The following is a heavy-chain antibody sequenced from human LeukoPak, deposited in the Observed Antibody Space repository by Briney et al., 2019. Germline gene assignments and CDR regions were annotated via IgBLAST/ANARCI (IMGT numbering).Heavy chain of an antibody. V-gene: IGHV4-59*01. CDR2: IYYSGST. CDR1: GGSFSGYY. J-gene: IGHJ4*02. CDR3: ARGSGSYYVY. D-gene: IGHD1-26*01. Sequence: SETLSLTCAVYGGSFSGYYWSWIRQPPGKGLEWIGYIYYSGSTNYNPSLKSRVTISVDTSKNQFSLKLSSVTAADTAVYYCARGSGSYYVYWGQGTLVTVSS.